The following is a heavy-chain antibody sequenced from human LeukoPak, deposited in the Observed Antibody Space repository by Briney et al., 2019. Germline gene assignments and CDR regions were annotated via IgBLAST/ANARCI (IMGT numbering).Heavy chain of an antibody. D-gene: IGHD3-22*01. V-gene: IGHV4-59*12. J-gene: IGHJ4*02. Sequence: SETLSLTCTVSGGSISSYYWSWIRQPPGKGLEWIGYIYYSGSTNYNPSLKSRVTISVDTSKDQFSLKLSSVTAADTAVYYCARDYYDSSGYYGYFDYWGQGTLVTVSS. CDR2: IYYSGST. CDR1: GGSISSYY. CDR3: ARDYYDSSGYYGYFDY.